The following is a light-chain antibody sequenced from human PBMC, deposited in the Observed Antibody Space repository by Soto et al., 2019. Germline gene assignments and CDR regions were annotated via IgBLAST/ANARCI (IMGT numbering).Light chain of an antibody. CDR1: SSNIGSNY. CDR3: AAWDDSMSARYV. V-gene: IGLV1-47*01. CDR2: RNN. J-gene: IGLJ1*01. Sequence: QSVLTQPPSASGTPGHRVTISCSGSSSNIGSNYVYWYQQLPGTAPKLLIYRNNQRPSGVPDRFSGSKSGTSASLAISGLRSEDEADYYCAAWDDSMSARYVFGTGTKVTVL.